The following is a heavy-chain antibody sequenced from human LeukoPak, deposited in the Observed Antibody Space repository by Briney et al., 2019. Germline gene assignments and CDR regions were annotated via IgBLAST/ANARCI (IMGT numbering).Heavy chain of an antibody. CDR2: ISSSGTI. D-gene: IGHD6-13*01. CDR3: ARVSGTYSSSSWPSYYYYYGMDV. J-gene: IGHJ6*02. CDR1: GFTFSSYS. Sequence: GGSLRLSCAASGFTFSSYSMNWVRQAPGKGLEWVSYISSSGTIYYADSVKGRFTISRDNAKNSLYLQMNSLRAEDTAVYYCARVSGTYSSSSWPSYYYYYGMDVWGQGITVTVSS. V-gene: IGHV3-48*01.